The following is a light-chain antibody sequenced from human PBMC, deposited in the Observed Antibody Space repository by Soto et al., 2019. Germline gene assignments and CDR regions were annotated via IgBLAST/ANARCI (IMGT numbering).Light chain of an antibody. Sequence: ALTQSASVSGSPGQSITISCTGTSSDVGNYNYVSWYQQHPGEVPKLIIFNVNNRPSGVSNRFSGSKSGNTASLTISGLQAEDEADYYCSSFTSSTTYVFGTGTKVTV. CDR1: SSDVGNYNY. V-gene: IGLV2-14*01. J-gene: IGLJ1*01. CDR3: SSFTSSTTYV. CDR2: NVN.